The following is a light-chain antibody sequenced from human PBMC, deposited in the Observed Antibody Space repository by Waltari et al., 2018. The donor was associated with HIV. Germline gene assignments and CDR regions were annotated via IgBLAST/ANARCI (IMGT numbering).Light chain of an antibody. V-gene: IGLV1-47*01. CDR3: AAWDDSLSGYV. CDR2: SSN. Sequence: QSVLTQPPSASGTPGQRVPISCSGSSSNIGSSYVYWYQQVPGTAPKLLIYSSNHRPSGVPDRFSGSKSGTSASLAISGLRSEDEADYYCAAWDDSLSGYVFGTGTKVTVL. CDR1: SSNIGSSY. J-gene: IGLJ1*01.